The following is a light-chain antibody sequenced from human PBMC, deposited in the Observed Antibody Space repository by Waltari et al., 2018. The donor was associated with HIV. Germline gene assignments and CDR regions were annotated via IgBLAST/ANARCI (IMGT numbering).Light chain of an antibody. Sequence: EILMTQSPATLSVSPGESATLSCRTSQSVSNNLAWYQQRPGQAPRILIYGASTRATGIPARFSGSGSGTEFTLTISSLESEDFAVYYCQQYNNWPPLTFGGGTKVEIK. CDR3: QQYNNWPPLT. V-gene: IGKV3D-15*01. J-gene: IGKJ4*01. CDR2: GAS. CDR1: QSVSNN.